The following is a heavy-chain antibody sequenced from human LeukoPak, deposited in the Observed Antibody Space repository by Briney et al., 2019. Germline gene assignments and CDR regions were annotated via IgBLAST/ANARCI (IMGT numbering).Heavy chain of an antibody. CDR1: GDSVSSINGA. V-gene: IGHV6-1*01. Sequence: NLSQTLSVTCDISGDSVSSINGAWNWIRQSPSRGLEWLGRTYYRSKWYNDYAGSLNGRITISPDTSKNQFFLHLNSVTPEDTAVYYCARDLGNTGWYTFDYWGQGILVTVSS. CDR2: TYYRSKWYN. D-gene: IGHD6-19*01. CDR3: ARDLGNTGWYTFDY. J-gene: IGHJ4*02.